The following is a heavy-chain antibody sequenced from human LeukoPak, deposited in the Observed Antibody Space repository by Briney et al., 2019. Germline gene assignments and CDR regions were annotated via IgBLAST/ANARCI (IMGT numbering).Heavy chain of an antibody. CDR2: IYYSENT. J-gene: IGHJ4*02. D-gene: IGHD2-15*01. V-gene: IGHV4-39*01. Sequence: SETLSLTCTVSGCSISSRSYLWGWIRQPPGKGLEWIGNIYYSENTYYNPSLKSRVTISVDTSKNQFSLKLSSVTAADTAVYYCASVVLRATGCYRCCGLWGQGTLVTVSS. CDR1: GCSISSRSYL. CDR3: ASVVLRATGCYRCCGL.